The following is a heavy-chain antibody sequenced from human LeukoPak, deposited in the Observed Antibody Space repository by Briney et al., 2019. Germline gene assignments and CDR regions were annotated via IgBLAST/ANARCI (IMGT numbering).Heavy chain of an antibody. Sequence: GGSLRLSCAASGFTFSNAWMSWVRQAPGKGLEWVGRIKSKTDAGTTDYAAPVKGRFTISSNDSINMLIMQMNSLKTEDTAVYYCTTVTHPTTYYYDSSGSYSHFDYWGQGTLVTVSS. CDR3: TTVTHPTTYYYDSSGSYSHFDY. CDR1: GFTFSNAW. V-gene: IGHV3-15*01. CDR2: IKSKTDAGTT. D-gene: IGHD3-22*01. J-gene: IGHJ4*02.